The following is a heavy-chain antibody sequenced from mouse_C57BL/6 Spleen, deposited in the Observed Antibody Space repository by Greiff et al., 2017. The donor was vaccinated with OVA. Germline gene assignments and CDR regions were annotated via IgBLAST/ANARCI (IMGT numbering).Heavy chain of an antibody. D-gene: IGHD1-1*01. CDR2: IDPETGGT. CDR3: TRNYYGSSYEGAMDY. Sequence: LVESGAELVRPGASVTLSCKASGYTFTDYEMHWVKQTPVHGLEWIGAIDPETGGTAYNQKFKGKAILTADKSSSTAYMELRSLTSEDSAVYYCTRNYYGSSYEGAMDYWGQGTSVTVSS. CDR1: GYTFTDYE. J-gene: IGHJ4*01. V-gene: IGHV1-15*01.